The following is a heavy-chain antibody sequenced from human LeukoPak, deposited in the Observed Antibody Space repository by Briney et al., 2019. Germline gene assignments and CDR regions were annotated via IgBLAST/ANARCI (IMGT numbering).Heavy chain of an antibody. J-gene: IGHJ4*02. Sequence: ASVTVSCTASGGTFSSYAISWVRRAPGQGLEWMGWISAYNGNTNYAQKLQGRVTMTTDTSTSTAYMELRSLRSDDTAVYYCARGDIAAAGYDYWGQGTLVTVSS. CDR3: ARGDIAAAGYDY. CDR1: GGTFSSYA. V-gene: IGHV1-18*01. D-gene: IGHD6-13*01. CDR2: ISAYNGNT.